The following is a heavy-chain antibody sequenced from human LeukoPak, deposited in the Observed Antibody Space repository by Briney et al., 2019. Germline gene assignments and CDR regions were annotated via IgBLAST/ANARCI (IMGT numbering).Heavy chain of an antibody. Sequence: SETLSLTCAVSGGSISSSNWWSWVRQPPGKGLEWIGEIYHSGSTNYNPSLKSRVTISVDKSKNQFSLKLSSVTAADTAVYYCARDRKDYYDSSGYIDYWGQGTLVTVSS. CDR2: IYHSGST. D-gene: IGHD3-22*01. J-gene: IGHJ4*02. CDR1: GGSISSSNW. V-gene: IGHV4-4*02. CDR3: ARDRKDYYDSSGYIDY.